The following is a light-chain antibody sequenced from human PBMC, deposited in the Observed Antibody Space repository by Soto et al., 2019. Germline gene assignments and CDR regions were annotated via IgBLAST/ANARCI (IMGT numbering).Light chain of an antibody. CDR2: DTS. CDR3: QQYRT. CDR1: QSISSVSSW. J-gene: IGKJ1*01. Sequence: DIQMTQSPSTLSASVGDRVTITCRASQSISSVSSWLAWYQQKPGKAPKLLIYDTSSLESGVSSRFSGSGSGAAFTLTISSLQPDDFATYYCQQYRTFGQGTKVDIK. V-gene: IGKV1-5*01.